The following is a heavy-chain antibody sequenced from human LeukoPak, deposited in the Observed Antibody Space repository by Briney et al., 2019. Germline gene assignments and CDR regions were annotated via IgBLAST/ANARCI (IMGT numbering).Heavy chain of an antibody. J-gene: IGHJ3*02. V-gene: IGHV3-11*01. Sequence: GGSLRLSCAASGFTFSDYYMSWIRQAPGKGLEWVSYISSSGSTIYYADSVKGRFTISRDNAKSSLYLQMNSLRAEDTAVYYCASNTHGSGSYYPHAFDIWGQGTMVTVSS. D-gene: IGHD3-10*01. CDR2: ISSSGSTI. CDR3: ASNTHGSGSYYPHAFDI. CDR1: GFTFSDYY.